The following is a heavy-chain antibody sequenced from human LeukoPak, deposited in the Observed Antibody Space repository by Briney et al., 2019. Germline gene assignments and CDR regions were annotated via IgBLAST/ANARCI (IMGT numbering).Heavy chain of an antibody. D-gene: IGHD3-22*01. Sequence: ASVNVSCKASGYTFTRCYMHWVRQAPGQGREWMGWINPNKGDISSAQTFHGRVTMTRDTSISTAYMELSRLRSDDTAVYYCARETRSPYYYDSSGYLVEYWGQGTLVSVSS. V-gene: IGHV1-2*02. CDR3: ARETRSPYYYDSSGYLVEY. CDR1: GYTFTRCY. J-gene: IGHJ4*02. CDR2: INPNKGDI.